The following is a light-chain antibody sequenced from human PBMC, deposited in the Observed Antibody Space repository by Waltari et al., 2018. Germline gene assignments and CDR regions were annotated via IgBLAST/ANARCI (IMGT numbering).Light chain of an antibody. CDR1: SRHGGAYNL. V-gene: IGLV2-23*02. CDR3: SSYTQSRTRV. J-gene: IGLJ3*02. CDR2: GVT. Sequence: QSALTQSASVSGSPGQSITIYCTGTSRHGGAYNLFSWYQQLPGRAPKLILSGVTKRPSGISDRFSGSKSGNTASLTISGLQSEDEADYYCSSYTQSRTRVFGGGTKLTVL.